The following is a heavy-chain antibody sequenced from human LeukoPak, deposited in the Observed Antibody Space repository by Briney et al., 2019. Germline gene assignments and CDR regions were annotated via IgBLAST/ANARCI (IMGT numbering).Heavy chain of an antibody. CDR2: INPNSGGT. V-gene: IGHV1-2*04. D-gene: IGHD6-19*01. CDR3: ARFSPTGYSSGWYGYYYYGMDV. Sequence: ASVKVSCKASGYTFTGYYMHWVRQAPGQGLEWMGWINPNSGGTNYAQKFQGWVTMTRDTTISTAYMELSRLRSDDTAVYYCARFSPTGYSSGWYGYYYYGMDVWGQGTTVSVSS. J-gene: IGHJ6*02. CDR1: GYTFTGYY.